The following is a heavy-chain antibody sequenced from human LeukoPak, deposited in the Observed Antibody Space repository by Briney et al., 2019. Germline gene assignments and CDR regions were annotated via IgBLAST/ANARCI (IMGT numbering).Heavy chain of an antibody. Sequence: ASVKVSCKASGYTFTGYYMHWVRQAPGQGLEWMGWINPNSGGTNYAQKFQGRVTMTRDTSISTAYMELSRLRSDDTAVYYRARDPGVAVAVTGEYYFDYWGQGTLVTVSS. J-gene: IGHJ4*02. CDR3: ARDPGVAVAVTGEYYFDY. V-gene: IGHV1-2*02. CDR1: GYTFTGYY. CDR2: INPNSGGT. D-gene: IGHD6-19*01.